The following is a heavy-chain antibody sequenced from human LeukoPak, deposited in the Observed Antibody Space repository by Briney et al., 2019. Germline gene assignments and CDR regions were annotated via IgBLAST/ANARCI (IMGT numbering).Heavy chain of an antibody. Sequence: ASVKVSCKASEGTFSSYAISWVRQAPGQGLEWMGGIIPIFGTANYAQKFQGRVTITADKSTSTAYMELSSLRSEDTAVYYCAREGGDVGATKGPGDYWGQGTLVTVSS. CDR3: AREGGDVGATKGPGDY. CDR2: IIPIFGTA. J-gene: IGHJ4*02. CDR1: EGTFSSYA. D-gene: IGHD1-26*01. V-gene: IGHV1-69*06.